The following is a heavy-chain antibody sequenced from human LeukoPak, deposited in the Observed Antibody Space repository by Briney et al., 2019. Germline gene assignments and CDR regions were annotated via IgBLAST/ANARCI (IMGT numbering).Heavy chain of an antibody. Sequence: SEILSLTCTVSGGSISSSHYYWGWIRQPPGKGLEWIGSIYYSGSTYYNPSLKSRVTISVDTSKKQFSLKLSSVTAADTALYYCARHGTVTALEWFDPWGQGTLVTVSS. CDR2: IYYSGST. CDR3: ARHGTVTALEWFDP. D-gene: IGHD4-11*01. V-gene: IGHV4-39*01. CDR1: GGSISSSHYY. J-gene: IGHJ5*02.